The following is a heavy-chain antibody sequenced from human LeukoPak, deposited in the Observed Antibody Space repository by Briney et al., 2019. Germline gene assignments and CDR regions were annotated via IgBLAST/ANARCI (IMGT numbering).Heavy chain of an antibody. J-gene: IGHJ4*02. Sequence: ASVKVSCKTSGYTFTYYGVSWVRQAPGQGLEWMGWISAYNGNTNYAQKLQGRVTMTTDTSTSTAYMELRSLRSDDTAVYYCARDVGSYGSYYFDYWGQGTLVTVSS. CDR1: GYTFTYYG. V-gene: IGHV1-18*01. CDR3: ARDVGSYGSYYFDY. CDR2: ISAYNGNT. D-gene: IGHD1-26*01.